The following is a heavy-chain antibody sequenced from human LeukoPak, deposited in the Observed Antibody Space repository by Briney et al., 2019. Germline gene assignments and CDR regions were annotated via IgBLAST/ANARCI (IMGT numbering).Heavy chain of an antibody. CDR1: GGSLSDYY. CDR2: INHSGST. D-gene: IGHD1-1*01. CDR3: ASQVRLERRYYYYYMDV. J-gene: IGHJ6*03. Sequence: PSETLSLTCAVYGGSLSDYYRSWIRQPPGKGLEWIGEINHSGSTNYNPSLKSRVTISLDTSKNQFSLKLSSVTAADTAVYYCASQVRLERRYYYYYMDVWDKGTTVTVSS. V-gene: IGHV4-34*01.